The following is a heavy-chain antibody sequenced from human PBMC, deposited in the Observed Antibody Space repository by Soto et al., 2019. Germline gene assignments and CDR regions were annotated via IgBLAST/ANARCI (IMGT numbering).Heavy chain of an antibody. CDR1: GGSISSYY. D-gene: IGHD3-22*01. CDR2: IYYSGST. Sequence: LSLTCTVSGGSISSYYWSWIRQPPGKGLEWIGYIYYSGSTNYNPSLKSRVTISVDTSKNQFSLKLSSVTAADTAVYYCARDRGGSGYSGDAFDIWGQGTMVTVSS. V-gene: IGHV4-59*01. J-gene: IGHJ3*02. CDR3: ARDRGGSGYSGDAFDI.